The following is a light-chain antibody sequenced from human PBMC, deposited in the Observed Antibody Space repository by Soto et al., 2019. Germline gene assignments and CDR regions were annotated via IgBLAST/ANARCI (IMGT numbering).Light chain of an antibody. J-gene: IGLJ3*02. CDR1: SSNIGAGYD. CDR3: QSYDSSLSAWV. V-gene: IGLV1-40*01. CDR2: GDN. Sequence: QSVLTQPPSVSGAPGQRVTIXCTGSSSNIGAGYDVHWYQQLPGTAPKLLIYGDNNRPSGVPDRFSGSKSGTSASLAITGLQAEDEADYYCQSYDSSLSAWVFGGGTKLTVL.